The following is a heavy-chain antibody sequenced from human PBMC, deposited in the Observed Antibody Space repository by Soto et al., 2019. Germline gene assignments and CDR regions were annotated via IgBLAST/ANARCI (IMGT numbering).Heavy chain of an antibody. D-gene: IGHD6-6*01. CDR1: GFTFSSYW. Sequence: GGSLRLSCAASGFTFSSYWMSWVRQAPGKGLEWVANIKQDGSEKYYVDSVKGRFTISRDNAKNSLYLQMNSLRAEDTAVYYCARDRPLGEYSSSSFDYWGQGTLVTVSS. V-gene: IGHV3-7*01. J-gene: IGHJ4*02. CDR3: ARDRPLGEYSSSSFDY. CDR2: IKQDGSEK.